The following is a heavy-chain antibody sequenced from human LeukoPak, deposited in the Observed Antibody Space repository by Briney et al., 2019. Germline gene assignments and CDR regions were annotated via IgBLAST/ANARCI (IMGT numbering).Heavy chain of an antibody. CDR2: MNAYSGNT. J-gene: IGHJ4*02. V-gene: IGHV1-18*01. Sequence: ASVKVSCKASGYTFTSYGINWGRQAPGQGLEWMGWMNAYSGNTDYAQKFQGRVTMTTDTSISTAYIELMSLRSDDPAVDYCGSSVRWYRGGLRFDYWGQGTLVTVSS. D-gene: IGHD6-19*01. CDR1: GYTFTSYG. CDR3: GSSVRWYRGGLRFDY.